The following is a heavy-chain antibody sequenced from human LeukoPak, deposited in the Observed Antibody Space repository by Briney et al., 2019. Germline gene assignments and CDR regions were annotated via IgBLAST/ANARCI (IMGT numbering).Heavy chain of an antibody. Sequence: GGSPRPSCTASGFIFSSYWMTWVRQAPGMGLEWVANIRQDGNEIFYVDSVKGRFIISRDNAKNSLYLQLNSLRAEDTAVYYCARVRTEWYIDLWGRGTLVTVSS. V-gene: IGHV3-7*01. CDR3: ARVRTEWYIDL. CDR1: GFIFSSYW. D-gene: IGHD2-8*02. J-gene: IGHJ2*01. CDR2: IRQDGNEI.